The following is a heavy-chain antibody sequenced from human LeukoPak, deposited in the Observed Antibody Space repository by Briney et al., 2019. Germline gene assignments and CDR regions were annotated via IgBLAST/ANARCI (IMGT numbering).Heavy chain of an antibody. J-gene: IGHJ4*02. V-gene: IGHV4-39*01. CDR1: GGSISSDC. Sequence: SETLSVTCTVSGGSISSDCWSWIRQPPGKGLECIGSIYYSGITNYNPSLKSRVTISVDTSKNQFSLKLSSVTAADTAVYYCARQEFCSGGTCYPRSAFDYWGQGTLVTVSS. D-gene: IGHD2-15*01. CDR3: ARQEFCSGGTCYPRSAFDY. CDR2: IYYSGIT.